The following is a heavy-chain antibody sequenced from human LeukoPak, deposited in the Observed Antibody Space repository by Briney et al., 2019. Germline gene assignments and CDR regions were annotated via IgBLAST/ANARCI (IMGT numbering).Heavy chain of an antibody. CDR2: FDPEDGET. V-gene: IGHV1-24*01. J-gene: IGHJ4*02. Sequence: ASVKVSCKVSGYTLTELSMHWVRQAPGKGLEWMGGFDPEDGETIYAQKFQGRVTMTEDTSTDTAYMELSSLRSEDTAVYYCATAPVNSGSYYNVGYFDYWGQGTLVTVSS. CDR1: GYTLTELS. D-gene: IGHD3-10*01. CDR3: ATAPVNSGSYYNVGYFDY.